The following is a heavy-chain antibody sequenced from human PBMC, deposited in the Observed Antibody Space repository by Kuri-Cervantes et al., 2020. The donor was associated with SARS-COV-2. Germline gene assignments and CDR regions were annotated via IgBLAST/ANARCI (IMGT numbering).Heavy chain of an antibody. V-gene: IGHV3-33*01. J-gene: IGHJ6*03. Sequence: GESLKISCAASGFTFSSYGMHWVRQAPGKGLEWVAVIWYDGSNKYYADSVKGRFTISRDNSKNTLYLQMNSLRAEDTAVYYCARWYSSSWYHYYYMDVWGKGNTVTGSS. CDR2: IWYDGSNK. CDR1: GFTFSSYG. CDR3: ARWYSSSWYHYYYMDV. D-gene: IGHD6-13*01.